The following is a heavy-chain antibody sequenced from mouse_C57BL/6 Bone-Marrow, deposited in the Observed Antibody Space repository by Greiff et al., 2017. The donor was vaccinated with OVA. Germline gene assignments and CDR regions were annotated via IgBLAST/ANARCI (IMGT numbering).Heavy chain of an antibody. Sequence: QVHVKQSGAELVRPGTSVKVSCKASGYAFTNYLIEWVKQRPGQGLEWIGVINPGSGGTNYNEKFKGKATLTADKSSSTAYMQLSSLTSEDSAVYFCARGHYGNWAWFAYWGQGTLVTVSA. CDR3: ARGHYGNWAWFAY. D-gene: IGHD2-1*01. CDR2: INPGSGGT. V-gene: IGHV1-54*01. J-gene: IGHJ3*01. CDR1: GYAFTNYL.